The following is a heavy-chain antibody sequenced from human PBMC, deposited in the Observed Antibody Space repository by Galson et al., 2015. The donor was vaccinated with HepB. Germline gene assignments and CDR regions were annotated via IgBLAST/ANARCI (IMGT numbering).Heavy chain of an antibody. J-gene: IGHJ6*02. CDR3: ARGDYYYGMDA. Sequence: SVKVSCKASGSTFTGYYMHWVRQAPGQGLEWMGWINPNSGGTNHAQKFQGRVAMTRDTSISTAYMELSRLTSDDTAVYYCARGDYYYGMDAWGQGTPVTVSS. CDR2: INPNSGGT. CDR1: GSTFTGYY. V-gene: IGHV1-2*02.